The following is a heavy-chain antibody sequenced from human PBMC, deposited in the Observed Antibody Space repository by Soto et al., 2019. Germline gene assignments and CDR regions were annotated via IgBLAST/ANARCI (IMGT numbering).Heavy chain of an antibody. CDR2: ISSSSSYT. CDR1: GFTFSDYY. CDR3: ASAIVVVPAAQFDY. V-gene: IGHV3-11*03. J-gene: IGHJ4*02. Sequence: GGSLRLSCAASGFTFSDYYMSWIRQAPGKGLEWVSYISSSSSYTNYADSVKGRFTISRDNAKNSLYLQMNSLRAEDTAVYYCASAIVVVPAAQFDYWGQGTLVTVSS. D-gene: IGHD2-2*01.